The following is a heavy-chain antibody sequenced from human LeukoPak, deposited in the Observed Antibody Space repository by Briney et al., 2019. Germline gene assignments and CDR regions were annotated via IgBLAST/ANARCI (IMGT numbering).Heavy chain of an antibody. D-gene: IGHD4-11*01. J-gene: IGHJ3*02. CDR3: ARSTTVGPIGAFDI. V-gene: IGHV1-2*06. CDR2: INPNSGGT. Sequence: GASVKVSCKASGYTFTGYYMHWVRQAPGQGLEWMGRINPNSGGTNYAQEFQGRVTMTRDTSISTAYMELSRLRSDDTAVYYCARSTTVGPIGAFDIWGQGTMVTVSS. CDR1: GYTFTGYY.